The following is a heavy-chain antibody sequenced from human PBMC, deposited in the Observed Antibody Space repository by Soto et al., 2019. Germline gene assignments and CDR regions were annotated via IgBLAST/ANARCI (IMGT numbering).Heavy chain of an antibody. D-gene: IGHD4-17*01. J-gene: IGHJ4*02. Sequence: QVQLQESGPGLLQPSETLSLTCSVSGGSINSASYHWSWLRQHPGKGLELIGYIFYTGSTYYNPSLETRLTISVHTPKNHVSLRLNAVTAADTAVYYCARLDYGDSAFDSWDRGILVTVSS. CDR2: IFYTGST. CDR1: GGSINSASYH. CDR3: ARLDYGDSAFDS. V-gene: IGHV4-31*03.